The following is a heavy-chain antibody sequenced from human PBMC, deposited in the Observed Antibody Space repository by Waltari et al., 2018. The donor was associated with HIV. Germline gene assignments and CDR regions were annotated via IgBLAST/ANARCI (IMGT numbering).Heavy chain of an antibody. Sequence: EVQVVESGGGLVQPGGSLSLSCAASGFPFSRYEMNWVRQAPGKGLEWVSYISSSGSTIYFADSVKGRFTMSRDNAKNSLYLRMNSLRAEDTAVYYCARAFMIRGTGAFDIWGQGTMVTVSS. J-gene: IGHJ3*02. CDR2: ISSSGSTI. V-gene: IGHV3-48*03. D-gene: IGHD3-10*01. CDR1: GFPFSRYE. CDR3: ARAFMIRGTGAFDI.